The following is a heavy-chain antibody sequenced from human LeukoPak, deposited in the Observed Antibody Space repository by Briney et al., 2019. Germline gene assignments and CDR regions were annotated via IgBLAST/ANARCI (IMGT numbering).Heavy chain of an antibody. Sequence: SETLSLTCTVSGASINTYYWSWIRQPPGKGLEWIGYIYYSGTTSYNPSLKTRVTISIDTSKNQFSLKLSSVTAADTAVYYCAREGTTVTHFDYWGQGTLVTVSS. CDR2: IYYSGTT. D-gene: IGHD4-11*01. V-gene: IGHV4-59*01. CDR1: GASINTYY. CDR3: AREGTTVTHFDY. J-gene: IGHJ4*02.